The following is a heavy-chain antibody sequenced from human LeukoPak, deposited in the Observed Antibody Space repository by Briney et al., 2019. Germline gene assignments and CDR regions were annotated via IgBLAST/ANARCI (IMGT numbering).Heavy chain of an antibody. CDR3: ARDSSHPSSGWFDY. V-gene: IGHV3-33*01. CDR2: LWYDGSNK. CDR1: GSTFGTYG. D-gene: IGHD6-19*01. J-gene: IGHJ4*02. Sequence: GGSLRLSCAASGSTFGTYGMHRVRQAPGKGLEWVAVLWYDGSNKYYIDSVMGRFTISRDNSRNTLSLQMNSLRAEDTAVYYCARDSSHPSSGWFDYWGRGTLVTVSS.